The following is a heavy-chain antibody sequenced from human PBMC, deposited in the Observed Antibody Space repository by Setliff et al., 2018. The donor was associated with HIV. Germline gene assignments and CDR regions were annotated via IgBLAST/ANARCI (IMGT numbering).Heavy chain of an antibody. CDR1: GITFSDFG. J-gene: IGHJ5*02. CDR2: IKSKTDGGTT. V-gene: IGHV3-15*01. D-gene: IGHD5-12*01. CDR3: TTEDPWLRFGH. Sequence: GGSLRLSCEVSGITFSDFGMTWVRQAPGKGLEWVGHIKSKTDGGTTDYAAPVKGRFTISRDDSKTTLYLQMNSLKTEDTAVYYCTTEDPWLRFGHWGQGTLVTVSS.